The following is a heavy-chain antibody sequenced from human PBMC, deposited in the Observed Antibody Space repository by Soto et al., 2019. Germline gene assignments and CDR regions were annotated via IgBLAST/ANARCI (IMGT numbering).Heavy chain of an antibody. Sequence: QVQLVESGGGVVQPGRSLRLSCAASGFTISSYGMHWVRQAPGKGLEWVAVIWYDGSYKYYADSVKGRFTISRDNSKNTLYLQMNSLRAEDTAVYYCPRDYLVIPHRVIDYWGQGTLVTVSS. CDR3: PRDYLVIPHRVIDY. CDR1: GFTISSYG. J-gene: IGHJ4*02. D-gene: IGHD2-15*01. V-gene: IGHV3-33*01. CDR2: IWYDGSYK.